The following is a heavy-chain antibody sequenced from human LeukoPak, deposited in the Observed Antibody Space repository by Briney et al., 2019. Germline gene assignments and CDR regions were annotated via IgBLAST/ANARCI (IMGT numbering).Heavy chain of an antibody. D-gene: IGHD1-1*01. CDR1: GGSISSYY. V-gene: IGHV4-59*01. CDR2: IYYSGST. J-gene: IGHJ6*03. Sequence: SETLSLTCTVSGGSISSYYWSWIRQSPGKGLEWIGYIYYSGSTNYNPSLKSRVTISVDTSKNQFSLKLSSVTAADTAVYYCASYKGGGTSYYYYYYMDVWGKGTTVTVSS. CDR3: ASYKGGGTSYYYYYYMDV.